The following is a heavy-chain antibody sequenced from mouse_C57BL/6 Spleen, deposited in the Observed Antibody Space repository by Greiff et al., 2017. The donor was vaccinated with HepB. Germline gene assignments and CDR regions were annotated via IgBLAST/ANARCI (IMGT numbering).Heavy chain of an antibody. J-gene: IGHJ3*01. CDR2: ISYDGSN. V-gene: IGHV3-6*01. CDR1: GYSITSGYY. D-gene: IGHD2-4*01. Sequence: VQLQQSGPGLVKPSQSLSLTCSVTGYSITSGYYWNWIRQFPGNKLEWMGYISYDGSNNYNPSLKNRISITRDTSKNQFFLKLNSVTTEDTATYYCAREGDYDVAYWGQGTLVTVSA. CDR3: AREGDYDVAY.